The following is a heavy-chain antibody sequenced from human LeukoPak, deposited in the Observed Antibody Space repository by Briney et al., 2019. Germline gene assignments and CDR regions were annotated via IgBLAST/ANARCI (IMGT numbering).Heavy chain of an antibody. J-gene: IGHJ4*02. V-gene: IGHV3-30-3*01. CDR2: ISYDGSNK. D-gene: IGHD2-15*01. Sequence: GRSLRLSCAASGFTFSSYAMHWVRQAPGKGLEWVAVISYDGSNKYYADSVKGRFTISRDNSKNTLYLQMNSLRAEDTAVYYCARDQSGYCSGGSCWAPDYWGQGTLVTVSS. CDR3: ARDQSGYCSGGSCWAPDY. CDR1: GFTFSSYA.